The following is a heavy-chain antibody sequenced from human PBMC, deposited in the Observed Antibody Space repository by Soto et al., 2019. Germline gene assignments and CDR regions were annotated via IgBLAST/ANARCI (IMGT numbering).Heavy chain of an antibody. CDR3: ARDQKVGCGGDCYKTRLGTPDY. J-gene: IGHJ4*02. CDR2: ISYDGSNK. V-gene: IGHV3-30-3*01. D-gene: IGHD2-21*02. Sequence: PGGSLRLSCAASGFTFSSYAMHWVRQAPGKGLEWVAVISYDGSNKYYADSVKGRFTISRDNSKNTLYLQMNSLRAEDTAVYYCARDQKVGCGGDCYKTRLGTPDYWGQGTLVTVSS. CDR1: GFTFSSYA.